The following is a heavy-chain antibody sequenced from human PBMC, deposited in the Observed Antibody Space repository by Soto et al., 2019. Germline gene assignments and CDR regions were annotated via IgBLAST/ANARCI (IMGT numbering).Heavy chain of an antibody. CDR1: GFTFSSYA. Sequence: EVQLLESGGGLVQPGGSLRLSCAASGFTFSSYAMSWVRQAPGKGLEWVSAISGSGGSTYYADSVKGRFTISRDNSKNTLYLQMNSLRAEDSAVYYCAKEDGMRGSYYYYYGMDVWGQGTTVTVSS. D-gene: IGHD1-26*01. V-gene: IGHV3-23*01. J-gene: IGHJ6*02. CDR2: ISGSGGST. CDR3: AKEDGMRGSYYYYYGMDV.